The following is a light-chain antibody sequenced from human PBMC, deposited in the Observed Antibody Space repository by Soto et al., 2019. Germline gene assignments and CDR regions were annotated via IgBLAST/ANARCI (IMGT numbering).Light chain of an antibody. Sequence: IVLTQSPSGLCFSPLERCTLSCRASQSISDFLAWYQQKPGQAPRLLIYDASKRATDIPDRFIGSGSGTDFTLTISSLEPEDFAVYYCHQRSNWPPFTFGGGTKVDIK. CDR3: HQRSNWPPFT. J-gene: IGKJ4*01. CDR2: DAS. V-gene: IGKV3-11*01. CDR1: QSISDF.